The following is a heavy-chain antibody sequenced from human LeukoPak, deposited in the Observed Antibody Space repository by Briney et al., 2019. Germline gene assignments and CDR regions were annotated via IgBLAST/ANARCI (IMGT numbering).Heavy chain of an antibody. CDR2: INPNSGGT. D-gene: IGHD1-26*01. Sequence: ASVKVSCKASGYTFTCYYMHWVRQAPGQGLEWMGWINPNSGGTNYAQKFRGRVTMTRDTSISTAYMELSRLTSDDTAVYYCATYSGSYSSDFDYWGQGTLVTVSS. V-gene: IGHV1-2*02. CDR1: GYTFTCYY. J-gene: IGHJ4*02. CDR3: ATYSGSYSSDFDY.